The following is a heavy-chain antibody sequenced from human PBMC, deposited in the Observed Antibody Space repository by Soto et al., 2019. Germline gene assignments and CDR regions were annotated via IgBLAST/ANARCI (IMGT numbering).Heavy chain of an antibody. CDR2: IYYTGTN. CDR1: GGSISSYY. J-gene: IGHJ4*02. Sequence: PSETLSLTCSVSGGSISSYYWTWIRQPPGKGLEWIGYIYYTGTNNYNPSLKSRVSLSVDTSKSQFSLKLSSVTAADTAIYYCAREDVIAGGFDYWGQGTLVTVSS. D-gene: IGHD3-10*01. CDR3: AREDVIAGGFDY. V-gene: IGHV4-59*01.